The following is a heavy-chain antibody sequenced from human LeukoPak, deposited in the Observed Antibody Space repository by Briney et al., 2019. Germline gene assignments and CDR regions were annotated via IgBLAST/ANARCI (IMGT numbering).Heavy chain of an antibody. CDR3: ASGGHEIAVNY. J-gene: IGHJ4*02. D-gene: IGHD6-19*01. CDR1: GGSISSGDYY. V-gene: IGHV4-30-4*01. CDR2: IYYSGST. Sequence: PSQTLSLTCTVSGGSISSGDYYWSWIRQPPGKGLEWIGYIYYSGSTYYNPSLKSRVSISVDTSKNQFSLKLSSVTAADTAVYYCASGGHEIAVNYWGQGTLVTVSS.